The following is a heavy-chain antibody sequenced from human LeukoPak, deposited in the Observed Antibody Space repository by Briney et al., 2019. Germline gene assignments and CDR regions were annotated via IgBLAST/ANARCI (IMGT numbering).Heavy chain of an antibody. Sequence: PGGSLRLSCAASGFTVSNYWMSWVRQAPGEGLEWVACIHQNGGTEYYVGSVKGRFAISRDNSKNSLHLQMSSLTVEDTAVYYCARDLSSRDAFWGQGTLVIVSS. D-gene: IGHD6-13*01. V-gene: IGHV3-7*03. CDR1: GFTVSNYW. CDR3: ARDLSSRDAF. CDR2: IHQNGGTE. J-gene: IGHJ4*02.